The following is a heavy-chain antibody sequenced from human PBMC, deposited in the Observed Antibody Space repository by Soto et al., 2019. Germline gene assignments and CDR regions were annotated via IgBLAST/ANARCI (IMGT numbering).Heavy chain of an antibody. V-gene: IGHV3-30*18. D-gene: IGHD3-10*01. J-gene: IGHJ4*02. Sequence: GGSLRLSCAASGFTFSSYGMHWVRQAPGKGLEWVAVISYDGSNKYYADSVKGRFTISRDNSKNTLYLQMNSLRAEDTAVYYCAKLRYYYGSGSRPIDYWGQGTLVTVSS. CDR2: ISYDGSNK. CDR3: AKLRYYYGSGSRPIDY. CDR1: GFTFSSYG.